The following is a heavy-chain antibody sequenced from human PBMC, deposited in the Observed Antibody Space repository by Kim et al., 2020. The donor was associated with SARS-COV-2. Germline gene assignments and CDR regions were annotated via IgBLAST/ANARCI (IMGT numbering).Heavy chain of an antibody. V-gene: IGHV3-15*01. CDR1: GFTFSNAW. D-gene: IGHD3-3*01. J-gene: IGHJ4*02. CDR3: TTADTIFGVVIPFDY. Sequence: GGSLRLSCAASGFTFSNAWMSWVRQAPGKGLEWVGRINSKSDGGTTDYAAPVKGRFTISSDDSKTTLYLQMNSLKTEDTAVYYCTTADTIFGVVIPFDYWGQGTLVTVSS. CDR2: INSKSDGGTT.